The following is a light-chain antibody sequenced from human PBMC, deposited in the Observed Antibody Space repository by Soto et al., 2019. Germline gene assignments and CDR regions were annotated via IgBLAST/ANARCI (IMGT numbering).Light chain of an antibody. J-gene: IGKJ4*01. CDR2: KAS. CDR1: QSISYW. Sequence: DIQMTQSPSTLSASVGDRVTITCRASQSISYWLAWYQQKPGKAPRLLIYKASSLGGGVPSRFSGSGSGTEFTLTIGTLQPDDFATYYCQQYSSYPVTFGGGTQVEIK. V-gene: IGKV1-5*03. CDR3: QQYSSYPVT.